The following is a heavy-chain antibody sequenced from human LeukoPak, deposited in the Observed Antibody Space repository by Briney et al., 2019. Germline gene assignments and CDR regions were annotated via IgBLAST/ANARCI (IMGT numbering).Heavy chain of an antibody. D-gene: IGHD6-13*01. CDR3: ARVNIVAGWFDP. V-gene: IGHV4-34*01. J-gene: IGHJ5*02. CDR2: INHSGST. CDR1: GESFSGYY. Sequence: SETLSLTCVVYGESFSGYYWSWIRQPPGKGLEWIGEINHSGSTNYNPSLKSRVTISVDTSKNHFSLKLSSVTAADTAVYYCARVNIVAGWFDPWGQGTPVTVSS.